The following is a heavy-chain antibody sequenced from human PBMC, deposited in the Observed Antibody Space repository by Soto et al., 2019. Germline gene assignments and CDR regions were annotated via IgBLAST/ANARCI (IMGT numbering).Heavy chain of an antibody. J-gene: IGHJ6*02. CDR1: GGSISSGDYY. Sequence: SETLSLTCTVSGGSISSGDYYWSWIRQPPGKGLEWIGYIYYSGSTYYNPSLKSRVTISVDTSKNQFSLKLSSVTAADTAVYYCASAPLGYYDFWSGPPGGHYYYGMDVWGQGTTVTVSS. V-gene: IGHV4-30-4*01. CDR3: ASAPLGYYDFWSGPPGGHYYYGMDV. D-gene: IGHD3-3*01. CDR2: IYYSGST.